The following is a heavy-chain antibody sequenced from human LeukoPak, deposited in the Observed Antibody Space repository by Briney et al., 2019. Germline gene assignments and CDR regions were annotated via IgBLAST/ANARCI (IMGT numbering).Heavy chain of an antibody. CDR2: ISYDGSNK. Sequence: PGRSLRLSCAASGFTFSSYGMPWVRQAPGKGLEWVAVISYDGSNKYYADSVKGRFTISRDNSKNTLYLQMNSLRAEDTAVYYCAKDPGYFEYWGQGTLVTVSS. D-gene: IGHD1-14*01. CDR1: GFTFSSYG. J-gene: IGHJ4*02. CDR3: AKDPGYFEY. V-gene: IGHV3-30*18.